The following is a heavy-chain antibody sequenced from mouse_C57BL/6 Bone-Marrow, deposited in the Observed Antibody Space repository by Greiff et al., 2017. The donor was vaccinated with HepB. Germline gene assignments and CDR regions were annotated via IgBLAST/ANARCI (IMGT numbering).Heavy chain of an antibody. D-gene: IGHD2-4*01. CDR1: GFTFSSYA. Sequence: EVQLVESGGGLVKPGGSLKLSCAASGFTFSSYAMSWVRQTPEKRLEWVATISDGGSYTYYPDNVKGRVTISRDNAKNNLYLQMSHLKSEDTAMYYCARGRITWYFDVWGTGTTVTGSS. CDR3: ARGRITWYFDV. V-gene: IGHV5-4*01. CDR2: ISDGGSYT. J-gene: IGHJ1*03.